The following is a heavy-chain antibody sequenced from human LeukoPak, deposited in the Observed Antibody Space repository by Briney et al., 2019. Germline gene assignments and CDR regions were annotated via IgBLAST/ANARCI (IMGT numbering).Heavy chain of an antibody. J-gene: IGHJ4*02. V-gene: IGHV4-34*01. CDR1: GGSFSNYY. Sequence: PSETLSLTCAVYGGSFSNYYLSWVRQPPGKGLEWIGEITHHGSTNYNPSLKSRVTISVDTSKSQFSLRLTSVAAADTAVYYCAPIFGDYSDFDSWGQGTLVTVSS. CDR2: ITHHGST. CDR3: APIFGDYSDFDS. D-gene: IGHD4-17*01.